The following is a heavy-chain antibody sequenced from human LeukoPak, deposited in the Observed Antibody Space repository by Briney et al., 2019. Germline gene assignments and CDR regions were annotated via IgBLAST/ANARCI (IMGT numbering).Heavy chain of an antibody. J-gene: IGHJ4*01. D-gene: IGHD3-22*01. CDR1: GFTFSSYA. Sequence: GRSLRLSCAASGFTFSSYAMHWVRQAPGKGLEWVAVISYDGSNKYYADSVKGRFTISRDNSKNTLYLQMNSLRAEDTAVYYCARGRQGYYDSSGYYPWYFDYWGHGTLVTVSS. V-gene: IGHV3-30-3*01. CDR2: ISYDGSNK. CDR3: ARGRQGYYDSSGYYPWYFDY.